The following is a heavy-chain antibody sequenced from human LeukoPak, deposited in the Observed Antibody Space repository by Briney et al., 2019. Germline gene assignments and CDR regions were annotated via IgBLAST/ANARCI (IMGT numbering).Heavy chain of an antibody. J-gene: IGHJ4*02. V-gene: IGHV4-34*01. D-gene: IGHD6-19*01. CDR3: ARHGGIAVAPWYVDY. CDR1: GGSFSGYY. Sequence: SETLSLTCAVYGGSFSGYYWSWIRQPPGKGLEWIGEINHSGSTNYNPSLKSRVTISVDTSKNQFSLKLSSVTAADTAVYYCARHGGIAVAPWYVDYWGQGTLVTVSS. CDR2: INHSGST.